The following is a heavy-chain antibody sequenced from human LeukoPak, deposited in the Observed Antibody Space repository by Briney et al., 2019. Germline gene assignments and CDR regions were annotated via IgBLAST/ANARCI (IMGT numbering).Heavy chain of an antibody. CDR2: IYTRGST. J-gene: IGHJ3*01. CDR1: GGSINNYY. V-gene: IGHV4-4*07. Sequence: SETLSLTCTVSGGSINNYYWSWIRQPAGKGLEWNGRIYTRGSTNYNPSLKSRVTMSVDTSKNQFSLKLSSVTAADTAVYYCARGRYCSADICSGGDAFGVWGQGTMVSVSS. CDR3: ARGRYCSADICSGGDAFGV. D-gene: IGHD2-15*01.